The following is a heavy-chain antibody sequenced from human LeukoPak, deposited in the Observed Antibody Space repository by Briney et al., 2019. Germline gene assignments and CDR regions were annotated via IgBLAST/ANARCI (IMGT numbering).Heavy chain of an antibody. CDR3: ARAVPLSGWYPLFDY. J-gene: IGHJ4*02. V-gene: IGHV4-59*01. CDR1: GGSISSYY. CDR2: IYYSGST. Sequence: PSETLSLTCTVSGGSISSYYWSWIRQPPGKGLKGIGYIYYSGSTNYNPSLKSRVTISVDTSKNQFSLKLSSVTAADTAVYYCARAVPLSGWYPLFDYWGQGTLVTVSS. D-gene: IGHD6-19*01.